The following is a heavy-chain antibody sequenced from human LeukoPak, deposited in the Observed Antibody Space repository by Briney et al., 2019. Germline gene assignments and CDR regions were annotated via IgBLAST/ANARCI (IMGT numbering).Heavy chain of an antibody. Sequence: ASVKVSCKASGYTFTGYYMHWVRQAPGQGLEWMGWISAYNGNTNYAQKLQGRVTMTTDTSTSTAYMELRSLRSDDTAVYYCARVKDYYGSGSYYPILLRYKNWFDPWGQGTLVTVSS. V-gene: IGHV1-18*04. D-gene: IGHD3-10*01. CDR3: ARVKDYYGSGSYYPILLRYKNWFDP. CDR1: GYTFTGYY. CDR2: ISAYNGNT. J-gene: IGHJ5*02.